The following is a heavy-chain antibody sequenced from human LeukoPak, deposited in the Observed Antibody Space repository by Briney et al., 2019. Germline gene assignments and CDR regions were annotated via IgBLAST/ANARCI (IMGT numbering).Heavy chain of an antibody. CDR3: ARRNPSGYFDY. CDR1: GYIFTTYW. J-gene: IGHJ4*02. D-gene: IGHD2-15*01. Sequence: GESLKISCKTSGYIFTTYWIGWVRQLPGKGLEWMGIIYPGDFDTKYSPSFQGQVTISADRSITTAYLQWSSLKASDTAMYYCARRNPSGYFDYWAQGTLVTVSS. V-gene: IGHV5-51*01. CDR2: IYPGDFDT.